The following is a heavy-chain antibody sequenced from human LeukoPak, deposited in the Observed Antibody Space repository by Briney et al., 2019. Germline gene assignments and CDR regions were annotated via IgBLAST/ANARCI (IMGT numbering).Heavy chain of an antibody. CDR2: ISGSGGRP. Sequence: GGSLRLSCAVSGVTLSNYGMVWVRQAPGKGLEWVAGISGSGGRPNYADSVKGRFTISRDNAKNTLYLQMNSLRAEDTAVYFCAKRGVVIRVILVGFHKEAYYFDSWGQGALVSVSS. J-gene: IGHJ4*02. V-gene: IGHV3-23*01. D-gene: IGHD3-22*01. CDR3: AKRGVVIRVILVGFHKEAYYFDS. CDR1: GVTLSNYG.